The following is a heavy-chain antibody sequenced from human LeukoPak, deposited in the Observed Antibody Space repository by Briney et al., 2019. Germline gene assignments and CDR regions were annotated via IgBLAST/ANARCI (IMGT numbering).Heavy chain of an antibody. Sequence: GGSLRLSCAASGFTFSNYWMSWVRQAPGKGLEWVANIKLDGSEKDYVDSVKGRFTISRDNAKNSLYLLMNSLRAEDTAVYYCARDWWFGESWVFQHWGQGTLVTVSS. V-gene: IGHV3-7*01. D-gene: IGHD3-10*01. CDR2: IKLDGSEK. CDR1: GFTFSNYW. J-gene: IGHJ1*01. CDR3: ARDWWFGESWVFQH.